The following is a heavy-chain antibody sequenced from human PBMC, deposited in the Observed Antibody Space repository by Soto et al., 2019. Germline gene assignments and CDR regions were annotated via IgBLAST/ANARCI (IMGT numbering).Heavy chain of an antibody. V-gene: IGHV4-4*02. CDR2: IFHDGSV. D-gene: IGHD3-10*01. CDR1: RGSIYTSNW. Sequence: QVQVHESGPGLVKPSATLSLTCSVSRGSIYTSNWWTWIRQTPGKGLEWIGQIFHDGSVNYNPSLKSRVSISLDESNNQFSLHLSSVSAADTAVYYCARGGLLHWWLDPWGQGTLVTVSS. J-gene: IGHJ5*02. CDR3: ARGGLLHWWLDP.